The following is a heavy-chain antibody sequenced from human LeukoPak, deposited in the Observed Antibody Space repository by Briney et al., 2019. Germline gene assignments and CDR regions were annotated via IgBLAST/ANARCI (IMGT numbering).Heavy chain of an antibody. J-gene: IGHJ6*03. Sequence: SETLSLTCTVSGGSIGTYYWSWIRQSPGKGLEWIGYIYVTGSTRYNPYLQSRVTISVNTSRNQFFLKMSSVTAADTAVYYCARHIGGGIEDMDVWGKGTKVTVSS. CDR3: ARHIGGGIEDMDV. D-gene: IGHD3-16*02. V-gene: IGHV4-59*08. CDR1: GGSIGTYY. CDR2: IYVTGST.